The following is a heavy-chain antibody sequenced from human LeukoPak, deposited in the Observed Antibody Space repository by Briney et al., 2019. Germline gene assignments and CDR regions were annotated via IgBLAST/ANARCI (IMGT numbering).Heavy chain of an antibody. D-gene: IGHD6-13*01. V-gene: IGHV3-23*01. CDR1: GFPFETNA. J-gene: IGHJ6*03. CDR3: AKFAGTWNYYYYMDV. CDR2: IGNTET. Sequence: GGSLRLSCATSGFPFETNAMSWVRQAPGKGLEWVATIGNTETFYADSVKGRFTISRDNSKNTLYLQMNSLRAEDTAVYYCAKFAGTWNYYYYMDVWGKGTTVTVSS.